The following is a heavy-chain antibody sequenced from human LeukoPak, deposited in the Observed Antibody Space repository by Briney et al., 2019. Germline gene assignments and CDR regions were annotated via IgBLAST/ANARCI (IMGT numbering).Heavy chain of an antibody. D-gene: IGHD3-22*01. CDR2: IRSKANSYAT. CDR1: GFTFSGSA. J-gene: IGHJ5*02. CDR3: GYAYYYDSSGHPWFDP. V-gene: IGHV3-73*01. Sequence: GGSLRLSCAASGFTFSGSAMHWVRQASGKGLEWVGRIRSKANSYATAYAASVKGRFTISRDDSKNTAYLQMNSLKTEDTAVYYCGYAYYYDSSGHPWFDPWGQGTLVTVSS.